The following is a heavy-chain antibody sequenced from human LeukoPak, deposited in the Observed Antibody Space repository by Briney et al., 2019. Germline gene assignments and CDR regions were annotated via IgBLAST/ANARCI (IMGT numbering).Heavy chain of an antibody. Sequence: GGTLRLSCGASGFTFSSYGMSWVRQAPGKGLEWVSTIIKTGGSTYYADSVKGRFTISRDNSKNTVYLQINSLRAEDTAIYYCAKDSTGCSRDYWGQGTLVTVSS. CDR2: IIKTGGST. CDR1: GFTFSSYG. CDR3: AKDSTGCSRDY. J-gene: IGHJ4*02. D-gene: IGHD6-19*01. V-gene: IGHV3-23*01.